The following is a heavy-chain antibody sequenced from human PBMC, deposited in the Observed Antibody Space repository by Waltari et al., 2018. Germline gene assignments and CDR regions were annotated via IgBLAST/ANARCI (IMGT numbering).Heavy chain of an antibody. CDR3: ARDPVTEYYDFWSGYYIH. CDR2: IYYSGST. Sequence: QLQLQESGPGLVKPSETLSLTCTVSGGPISSSSYYWGWIRQPPGKGLEWIGSIYYSGSTYYNPSLKSRVTISVDTSKNQFSLKLSSVTAADTAVYYCARDPVTEYYDFWSGYYIHWGQGTLVTVSS. D-gene: IGHD3-3*01. V-gene: IGHV4-39*07. CDR1: GGPISSSSYY. J-gene: IGHJ4*02.